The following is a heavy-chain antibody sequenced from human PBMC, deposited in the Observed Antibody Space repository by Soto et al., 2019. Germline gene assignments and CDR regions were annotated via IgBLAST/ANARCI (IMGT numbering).Heavy chain of an antibody. V-gene: IGHV3-30*18. D-gene: IGHD3-3*01. CDR3: VKERADFVTVPHATSGMDV. J-gene: IGHJ6*02. CDR1: GFTFNKFG. CDR2: VSYDGNHD. Sequence: QVHLVESGGGVVQPGGSLRLSCTASGFTFNKFGMHWVRQTPGKGLEWVAAVSYDGNHDFYADSVRGRLIISRDNSTNTLYLQLNTLKPDDPAVYYCVKERADFVTVPHATSGMDVWGPGTTVTVSS.